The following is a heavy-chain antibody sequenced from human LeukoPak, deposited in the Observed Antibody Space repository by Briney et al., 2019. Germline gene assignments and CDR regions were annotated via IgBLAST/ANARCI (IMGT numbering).Heavy chain of an antibody. D-gene: IGHD3-3*01. V-gene: IGHV3-11*01. J-gene: IGHJ6*03. CDR3: ASSAIFRYYYMDV. Sequence: GGSLRLSCAASGFTFSDYYMSWIRQAPGKGLEWVSYISSSGSTIYYADSVKGRFTISRDNAKNSLYLQMNSLRAEDTAVYYCASSAIFRYYYMDVWGKGTTVTVSS. CDR2: ISSSGSTI. CDR1: GFTFSDYY.